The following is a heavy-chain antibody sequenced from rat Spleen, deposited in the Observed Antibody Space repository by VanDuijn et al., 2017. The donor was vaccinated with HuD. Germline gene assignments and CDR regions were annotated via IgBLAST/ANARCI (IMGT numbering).Heavy chain of an antibody. CDR2: ISTSGSNT. J-gene: IGHJ4*01. D-gene: IGHD1-9*01. Sequence: EVLLVESGGGLVLPGRSLKLSCAASGFSFSNHYMAWVRQAPKKGLEWVATISTSGSNTFYPDSVKGRFTISRDNAKSSLYLQMSSLKSEDTANYYCTRLGDTHYGYNPLDAWGQGASVTVSS. CDR3: TRLGDTHYGYNPLDA. CDR1: GFSFSNHY. V-gene: IGHV5-25*01.